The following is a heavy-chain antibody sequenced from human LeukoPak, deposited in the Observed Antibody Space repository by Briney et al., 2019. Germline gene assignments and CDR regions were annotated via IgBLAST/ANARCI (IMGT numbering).Heavy chain of an antibody. Sequence: SETLSLTCAVYGGSFSGYYWSWIRQPPGKGLEWIGEINHSGSTNYNPSLKSRVTVSVDTSKNQFSLKLSSVTAADTAVYYCARVSGRVLRYFDWLDYYYYMDVWGKGTTVTISS. CDR2: INHSGST. D-gene: IGHD3-9*01. CDR1: GGSFSGYY. V-gene: IGHV4-34*01. J-gene: IGHJ6*03. CDR3: ARVSGRVLRYFDWLDYYYYMDV.